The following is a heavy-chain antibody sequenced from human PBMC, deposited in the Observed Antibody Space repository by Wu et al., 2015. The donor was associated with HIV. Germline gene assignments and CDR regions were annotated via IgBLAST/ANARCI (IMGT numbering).Heavy chain of an antibody. CDR1: GGTFGSYA. CDR3: ARDNFIITIGGQYYFDI. CDR2: IIPIFGTT. Sequence: QVQLVQSGAEVKKPGSSLYVSCETSGGTFGSYAISWVRQAPGRGLEWMGRIIPIFGTTNYAQKFEGRITITADETTNTAYMTFSSVTSEDTAVYFCARDNFIITIGGQYYFDIWGQGTLVTVSS. J-gene: IGHJ4*02. D-gene: IGHD3-10*01. V-gene: IGHV1-69*13.